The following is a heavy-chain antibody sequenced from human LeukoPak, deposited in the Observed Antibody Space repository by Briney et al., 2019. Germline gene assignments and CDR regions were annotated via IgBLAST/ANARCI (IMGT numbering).Heavy chain of an antibody. Sequence: KPSETLSLTCTVSGASISSYYWSWIRQPPGEGLESIGYVSYSGSTNYNPSLKSRATISVDESKNQFSLKLSSVTAADTAVYYCASWTSYNGFDPWGQGTLVTVSS. CDR2: VSYSGST. CDR1: GASISSYY. D-gene: IGHD3-16*02. J-gene: IGHJ5*02. CDR3: ASWTSYNGFDP. V-gene: IGHV4-59*12.